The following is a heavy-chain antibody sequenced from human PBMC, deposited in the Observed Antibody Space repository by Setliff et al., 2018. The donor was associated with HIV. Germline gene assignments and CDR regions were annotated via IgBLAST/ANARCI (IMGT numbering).Heavy chain of an antibody. V-gene: IGHV4-61*02. CDR2: IYTSGST. J-gene: IGHJ3*01. CDR3: ARVQMAYAAFDV. Sequence: PSETLSLTCTVSGGSISSGSYYWSWIRQPAGKGLEWIGRIYTSGSTNYNPSLKSRATLSVDTSKHQFSLKLSSVTAADTAVYYCARVQMAYAAFDVWGQGTMVTVSS. CDR1: GGSISSGSYY. D-gene: IGHD4-17*01.